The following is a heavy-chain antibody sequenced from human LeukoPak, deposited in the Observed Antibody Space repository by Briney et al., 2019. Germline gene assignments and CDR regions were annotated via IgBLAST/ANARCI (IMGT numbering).Heavy chain of an antibody. V-gene: IGHV3-74*01. Sequence: GGSLRLSCEASGLTFSSHWVHWVRQAPGKGLVWVSRITRDGSGANYADSVKGRFTISRDNVKNTVYLQMNSLRVEDTAVYYCTRAPVASWFDSWGQGTLVTVSS. CDR1: GLTFSSHW. D-gene: IGHD2-15*01. CDR2: ITRDGSGA. CDR3: TRAPVASWFDS. J-gene: IGHJ5*01.